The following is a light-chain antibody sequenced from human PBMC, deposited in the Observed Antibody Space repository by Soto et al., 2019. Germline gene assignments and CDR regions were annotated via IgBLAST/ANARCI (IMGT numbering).Light chain of an antibody. CDR1: SSDVGGHNY. J-gene: IGLJ2*01. CDR3: SSYAGSNNLV. Sequence: QSVLTQPPSASGSPGQSVTISCTGTSSDVGGHNYVSWYQQHPGKAPKLVIYEVSKRPSGVPDRFSGSKSGNTASLTVSGLQAEDEADYYCSSYAGSNNLVFGGGTKLTVL. V-gene: IGLV2-8*01. CDR2: EVS.